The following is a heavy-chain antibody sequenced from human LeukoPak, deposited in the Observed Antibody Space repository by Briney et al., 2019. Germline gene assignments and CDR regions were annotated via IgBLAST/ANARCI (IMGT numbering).Heavy chain of an antibody. V-gene: IGHV4-4*07. CDR3: ARGMYYDFWSGKTVNNWFDP. CDR1: GGSISSYY. Sequence: SETLSLTCTVSGGSISSYYWSWIRQPAGKGLEWIGRIYTSGSTNYNPSLKGRVTMSVDTSKNQFSLKLSSVTAADTAVYYCARGMYYDFWSGKTVNNWFDPWGQGTLVTVSS. J-gene: IGHJ5*02. D-gene: IGHD3-3*01. CDR2: IYTSGST.